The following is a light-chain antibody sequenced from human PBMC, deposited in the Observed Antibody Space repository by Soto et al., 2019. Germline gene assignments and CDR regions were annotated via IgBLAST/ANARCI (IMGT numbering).Light chain of an antibody. J-gene: IGKJ1*01. CDR2: DAS. CDR3: QQYRESSGA. Sequence: IQVTQSPSTLSSSLGDRVTLSCGASQSISTWLAWYKQKPGKAPKLLIFDASTLESGVPSRFRGSGSGTDFTLTISSLKPDDFATYYCQQYRESSGAFGQGTKVDIK. V-gene: IGKV1-5*01. CDR1: QSISTW.